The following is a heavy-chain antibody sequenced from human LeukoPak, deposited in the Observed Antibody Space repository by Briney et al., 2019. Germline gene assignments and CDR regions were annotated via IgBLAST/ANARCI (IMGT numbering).Heavy chain of an antibody. V-gene: IGHV3-30*03. D-gene: IGHD4-11*01. CDR2: ISYDGSNK. Sequence: GGSLRLSCAASGFTFSAYGMHWVRLAPGKGLEWVAVISYDGSNKYYADSVKGRFTISRDNSKNTLYLQMNSLRAEDTAVYYCARDFVHNYSNFYGAFDIWGQGTMVTVSS. CDR3: ARDFVHNYSNFYGAFDI. CDR1: GFTFSAYG. J-gene: IGHJ3*02.